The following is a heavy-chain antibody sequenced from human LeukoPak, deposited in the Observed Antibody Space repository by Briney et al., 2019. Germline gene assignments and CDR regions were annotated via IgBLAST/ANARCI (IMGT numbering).Heavy chain of an antibody. CDR1: GDSISSHY. D-gene: IGHD3-3*01. CDR3: ARGQSITIFGVVTNYYMDV. CDR2: IYYSGST. Sequence: PSETLSLTCTVSGDSISSHYWSWIRQPPGKGLEWIGYIYYSGSTNYNPSLKSRVTISVDTPKNQFSLKLSSVTAADTAVYYCARGQSITIFGVVTNYYMDVWGKGTTVTVSS. J-gene: IGHJ6*03. V-gene: IGHV4-59*11.